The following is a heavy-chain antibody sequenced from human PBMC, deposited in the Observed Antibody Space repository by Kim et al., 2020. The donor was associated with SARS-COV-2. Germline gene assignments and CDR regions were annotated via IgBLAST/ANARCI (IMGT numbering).Heavy chain of an antibody. D-gene: IGHD3-10*01. CDR1: GYTFTSYA. Sequence: ASVKVSCQASGYTFTSYAMNWVRQAPGQGLEWMGWINTNTGNPTYAQGFTGRFVFSLDTSLSTAYLQISGLKAEDTAVYYCARVENYGSGSYFQWGYWGQGTLVTVSS. J-gene: IGHJ4*02. CDR3: ARVENYGSGSYFQWGY. CDR2: INTNTGNP. V-gene: IGHV7-4-1*02.